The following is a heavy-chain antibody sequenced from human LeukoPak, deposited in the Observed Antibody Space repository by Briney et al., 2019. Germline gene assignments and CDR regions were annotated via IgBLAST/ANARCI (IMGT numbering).Heavy chain of an antibody. CDR2: IYPGDSDT. V-gene: IGHV5-51*01. D-gene: IGHD3-9*01. J-gene: IGHJ6*02. CDR3: ARRDYDILTGYDGMDV. CDR1: GYSFTSYW. Sequence: GESLKVSCKGSGYSFTSYWIGWVRQMPGKGLEWMGIIYPGDSDTRYSPSFQGQVTISADKSISTAYLQWSSLKASDTAMYYCARRDYDILTGYDGMDVWGQGTTVTVSS.